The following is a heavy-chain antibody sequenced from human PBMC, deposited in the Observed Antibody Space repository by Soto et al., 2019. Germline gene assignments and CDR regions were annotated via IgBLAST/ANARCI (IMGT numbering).Heavy chain of an antibody. D-gene: IGHD3-10*01. V-gene: IGHV3-23*01. CDR2: ISGGGDTT. CDR3: AKGRGGSGSLTPRVDF. CDR1: GFTFNNYA. J-gene: IGHJ4*02. Sequence: EVQLLESGGGLVQPGGSLRLSCAASGFTFNNYAMTWVRQAPGKGLEWVSAISGGGDTTSYADSVKGRFTVSRDGSKNTLYLQSSSLRAEDTALYYCAKGRGGSGSLTPRVDFWGQGTLVTVS.